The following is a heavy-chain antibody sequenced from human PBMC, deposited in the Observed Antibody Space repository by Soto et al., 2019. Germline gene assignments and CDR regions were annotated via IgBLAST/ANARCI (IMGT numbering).Heavy chain of an antibody. CDR2: ISGSGGST. CDR1: GFTFSSYA. Sequence: SGGSLRLSCAASGFTFSSYAMSWVRQAPGKGLEWVSAISGSGGSTYYADSVKGRFTISRDNSKNTLYLQMNSLRAEDTAVYYCAKAARKGYYYGSGSYYTSVYYGMDVWGQGTTVTVSS. CDR3: AKAARKGYYYGSGSYYTSVYYGMDV. D-gene: IGHD3-10*01. V-gene: IGHV3-23*01. J-gene: IGHJ6*02.